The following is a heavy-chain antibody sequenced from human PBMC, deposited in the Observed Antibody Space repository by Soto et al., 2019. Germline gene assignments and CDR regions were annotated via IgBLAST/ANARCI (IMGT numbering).Heavy chain of an antibody. CDR2: ISGSGGSYI. V-gene: IGHV3-21*01. CDR3: ARDPNSWKQPYYFDY. CDR1: GFTFSSYA. J-gene: IGHJ4*02. Sequence: PGGSLRLSCAASGFTFSSYAMSWVRQAPGKGLEWVSAISGSGGSYIYYADSVKGRFTISRDNAKNSLYLQMNSLRAEDTAVYYCARDPNSWKQPYYFDYWGQGTLVTVSS. D-gene: IGHD1-1*01.